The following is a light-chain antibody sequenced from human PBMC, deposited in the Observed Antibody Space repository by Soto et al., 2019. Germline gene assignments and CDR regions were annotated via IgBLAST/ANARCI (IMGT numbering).Light chain of an antibody. J-gene: IGLJ3*02. V-gene: IGLV2-14*01. CDR3: SSYTSSSTLVV. Sequence: QSVLTQPASVSGSPGXXITISCTGXXSDVGGYNYVSWYQQHPGKAPKLMIYEVSNRPSGVSNRFSGSKSGNTASLTISGLQAEDEADYYCSSYTSSSTLVVFGGGTKVTVL. CDR2: EVS. CDR1: XSDVGGYNY.